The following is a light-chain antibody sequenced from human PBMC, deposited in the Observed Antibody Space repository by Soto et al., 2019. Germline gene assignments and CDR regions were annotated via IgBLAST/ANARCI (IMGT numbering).Light chain of an antibody. V-gene: IGLV2-14*01. CDR2: DVS. CDR3: SSYTSRSLYV. CDR1: NNDVGGYEY. J-gene: IGLJ1*01. Sequence: QSALTQPASVSGSPGQSITMSCTGTNNDVGGYEYVSWYQQHAGRAPKLIIYDVSNRPSGISGRFSGSKFGNTASLTISGRQAEDEADYYCSSYTSRSLYVFGTGTKLTVL.